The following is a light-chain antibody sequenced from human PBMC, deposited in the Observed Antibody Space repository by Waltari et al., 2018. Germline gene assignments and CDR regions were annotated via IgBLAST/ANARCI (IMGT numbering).Light chain of an antibody. CDR2: GAS. CDR1: QSVSRT. J-gene: IGKJ1*01. V-gene: IGKV3-20*01. Sequence: CKASQSVSRTLAWYQQKPGQAPRLLIFGASTRATGIPDRFSGSGSGTDFSLTISRLEPEDFAVYYCQHYVRLPATFGQGTKVEIK. CDR3: QHYVRLPAT.